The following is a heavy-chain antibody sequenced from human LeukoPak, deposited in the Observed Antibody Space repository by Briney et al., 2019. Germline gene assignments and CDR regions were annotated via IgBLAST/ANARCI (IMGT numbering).Heavy chain of an antibody. CDR3: ARRNTEPSFDY. V-gene: IGHV1-18*01. D-gene: IGHD5-18*01. Sequence: ASVKVSCKASGYTFTSYGISWVRQAPGQGLEWMGWISAYNGNTNFAQKLQDRVTMTTDTSTSTAYMELRSLRSDDTAVYYCARRNTEPSFDYWGQGSLVTVSS. J-gene: IGHJ4*02. CDR2: ISAYNGNT. CDR1: GYTFTSYG.